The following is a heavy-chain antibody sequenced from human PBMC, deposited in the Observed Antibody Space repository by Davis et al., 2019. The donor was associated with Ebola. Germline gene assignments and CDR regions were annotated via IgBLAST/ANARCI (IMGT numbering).Heavy chain of an antibody. V-gene: IGHV1-69*02. CDR3: ARASSGWYFDY. Sequence: SVKVSCKASGGTFSSYTISWVRQAPGQGLEWMGRIIPILGIANYAQKFQGRVTITADKSTSTAYMELSSLRSEDTAVYYCARASSGWYFDYWGQGTLVTVSS. D-gene: IGHD6-19*01. CDR2: IIPILGIA. CDR1: GGTFSSYT. J-gene: IGHJ4*02.